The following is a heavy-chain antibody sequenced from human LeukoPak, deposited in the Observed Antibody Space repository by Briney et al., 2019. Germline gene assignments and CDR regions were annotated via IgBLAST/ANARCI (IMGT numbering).Heavy chain of an antibody. V-gene: IGHV4-4*07. CDR1: GGSISNYY. D-gene: IGHD5-18*01. Sequence: PSETLSLTCTVPGGSISNYYWSWIRQPAGKGLEWIGRTNTSGSTDYNPSLKSRVTMSVDTSKNQFSLNLRSLTAADTAVYYCARSRGTTLVTRFDYWGQGTLVTVSS. J-gene: IGHJ4*02. CDR3: ARSRGTTLVTRFDY. CDR2: TNTSGST.